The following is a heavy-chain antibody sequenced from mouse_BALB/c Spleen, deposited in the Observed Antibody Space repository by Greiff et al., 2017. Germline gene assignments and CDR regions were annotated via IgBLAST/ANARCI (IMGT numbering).Heavy chain of an antibody. CDR3: ARDGRGTWFAY. V-gene: IGHV5-6-3*01. D-gene: IGHD3-3*01. CDR1: GFTFSSYG. CDR2: INSNGGST. Sequence: DVHLVESGGGLVQPGGSLKLSCAASGFTFSSYGMSWVRQTPDKRLELVATINSNGGSTYYPDGVKGRFTISRDNAKNTLYLQMSSLKSEDTAMYYCARDGRGTWFAYWGQGTLVTVSA. J-gene: IGHJ3*01.